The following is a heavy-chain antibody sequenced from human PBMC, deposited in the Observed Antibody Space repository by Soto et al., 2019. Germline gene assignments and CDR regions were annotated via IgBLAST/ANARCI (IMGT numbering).Heavy chain of an antibody. CDR2: IKTDGSEE. V-gene: IGHV3-7*01. CDR1: GLTFRTYL. D-gene: IGHD3-16*02. J-gene: IGHJ4*02. CDR3: ATYYDSDWETYRFRH. Sequence: EVQLVESGGDLVQPGGSLKLSCRTSGLTFRTYLMSWVRQAPGKGLEWVANIKTDGSEEYYADSVEGRFTISRDNTKNSLYLPMHSLRADDTAMYYCATYYDSDWETYRFRHWGQGTLVTVSS.